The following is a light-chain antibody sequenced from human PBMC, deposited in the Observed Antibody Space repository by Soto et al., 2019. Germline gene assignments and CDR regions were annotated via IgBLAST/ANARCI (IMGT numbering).Light chain of an antibody. CDR1: PSLTNTY. CDR3: HQYTSSPRT. V-gene: IGKV3-20*01. CDR2: GTS. J-gene: IGKJ1*01. Sequence: EIVLTQSPGTLSLSPGERATLSCRASPSLTNTYLAWYQQKPGQAPRLLIFGTSNRATGIPDRFSGSGSGADFTLTITSLEPEDFIVYYCHQYTSSPRTFGPGTRVEIK.